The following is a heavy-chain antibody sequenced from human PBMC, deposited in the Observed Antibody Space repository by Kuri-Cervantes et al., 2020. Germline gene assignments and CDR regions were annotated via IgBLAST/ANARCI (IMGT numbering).Heavy chain of an antibody. J-gene: IGHJ6*02. V-gene: IGHV3-21*01. D-gene: IGHD5-12*01. Sequence: GESLKISCAASGFTFSSYSMNWVRQAPGKGLEWVSSISSSSSYIYYADSVKGRFTISRDNAKNSLYLQMNSLRDEDTAVYYCARQEKGIVATYRHYYYYGMDVWGQGTTVTVSS. CDR2: ISSSSSYI. CDR3: ARQEKGIVATYRHYYYYGMDV. CDR1: GFTFSSYS.